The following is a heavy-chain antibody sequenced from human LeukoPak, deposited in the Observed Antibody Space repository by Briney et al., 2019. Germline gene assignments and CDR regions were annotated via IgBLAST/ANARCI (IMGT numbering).Heavy chain of an antibody. J-gene: IGHJ3*02. CDR2: IKQDGSEK. D-gene: IGHD3/OR15-3a*01. CDR1: GFTFSSYW. V-gene: IGHV3-7*01. Sequence: GGSLRLSCAASGFTFSSYWMSWVRQAPGKGLEWVANIKQDGSEKYYVDSVKGRFTISRDNAKNSLYLQMNSLRAEDTAVYYCARDSEHMSLDYGAFDIWGQGTMVTVSS. CDR3: ARDSEHMSLDYGAFDI.